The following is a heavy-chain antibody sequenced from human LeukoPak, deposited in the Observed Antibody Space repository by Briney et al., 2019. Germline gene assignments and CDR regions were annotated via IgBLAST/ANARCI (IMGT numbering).Heavy chain of an antibody. D-gene: IGHD5-12*01. V-gene: IGHV1-2*02. CDR2: INPNSGGT. CDR3: ARDRLVSGYLNDYYYYMDV. CDR1: GYTFTGYY. J-gene: IGHJ6*03. Sequence: GASVKVSCKASGYTFTGYYMHWVRQAPGQGLEWMGWINPNSGGTNYAQKFQGRVTMTRDTSISTAYMELSRLRSDDTAVYYCARDRLVSGYLNDYYYYMDVWGKGTTVTVSS.